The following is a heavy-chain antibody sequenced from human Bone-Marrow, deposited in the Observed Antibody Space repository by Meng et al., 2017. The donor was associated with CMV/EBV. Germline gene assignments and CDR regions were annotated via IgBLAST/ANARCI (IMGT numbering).Heavy chain of an antibody. CDR2: ISPIFGTA. J-gene: IGHJ6*02. V-gene: IGHV1-69*05. D-gene: IGHD1-26*01. Sequence: SVKVSCKASGGTFSSYAISWVRQAPGQGLEWMGGISPIFGTANYAQKFQGRVTITTDESTSTAYMELSSLRSEDTAVYYCASSGNPPPLYYYYGMDVWGQGTTVTVSS. CDR3: ASSGNPPPLYYYYGMDV. CDR1: GGTFSSYA.